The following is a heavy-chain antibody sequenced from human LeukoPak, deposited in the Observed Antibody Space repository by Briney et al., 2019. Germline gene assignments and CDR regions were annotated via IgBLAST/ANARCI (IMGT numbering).Heavy chain of an antibody. CDR2: INPNSGGT. J-gene: IGHJ5*02. V-gene: IGHV1-2*02. CDR1: GYTFTGYY. Sequence: GASVKVSCKASGYTFTGYYMHWVRQAPGQGLEWMGWINPNSGGTNYAQKFQGRVTMTRDTSISTAYMELSRLRSDDTAVYYCARDFGGCSSTSCRSVGLFDPWGQGTLVTVSS. D-gene: IGHD2-2*01. CDR3: ARDFGGCSSTSCRSVGLFDP.